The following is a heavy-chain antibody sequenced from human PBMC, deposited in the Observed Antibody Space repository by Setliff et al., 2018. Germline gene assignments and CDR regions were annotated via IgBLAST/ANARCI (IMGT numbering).Heavy chain of an antibody. CDR3: ARDRRPFNWGGNDAFDI. D-gene: IGHD7-27*01. J-gene: IGHJ3*02. Sequence: LRLSCAASGFTFSGYWMSWVRQAPGKGLEWVANIKQEGSEKYYVDSVKGRFTISRDNAKNSLYLQMNSLRAEDTAVYYCARDRRPFNWGGNDAFDIWGQGTMVTVSS. CDR2: IKQEGSEK. CDR1: GFTFSGYW. V-gene: IGHV3-7*01.